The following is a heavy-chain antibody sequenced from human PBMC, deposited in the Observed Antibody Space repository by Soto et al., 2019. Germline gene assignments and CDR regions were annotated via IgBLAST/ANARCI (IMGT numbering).Heavy chain of an antibody. CDR1: GGSITSGKYY. CDR2: IYFTGET. CDR3: ARRDVGGTYPTGFDP. J-gene: IGHJ5*02. Sequence: QVQLQESGPGLVKPSQTLSLTCSVSGGSITSGKYYWSWLRQAPGKGLEWIGYIYFTGETYYNPSLKSRLMISRDTSKNQFFLSLRSVTVADTAVYYCARRDVGGTYPTGFDPWGQGALVTVSA. D-gene: IGHD1-1*01. V-gene: IGHV4-30-4*01.